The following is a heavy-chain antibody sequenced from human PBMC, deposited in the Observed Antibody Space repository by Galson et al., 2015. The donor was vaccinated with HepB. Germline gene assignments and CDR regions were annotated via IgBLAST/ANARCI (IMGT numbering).Heavy chain of an antibody. J-gene: IGHJ4*02. CDR2: ISGSGGGT. D-gene: IGHD3-10*01. Sequence: SLRLSCAASGFTFSSYAMSWVRQAPGKGLEWVSGISGSGGGTYYADSVKGRFTISRDNSKNTLYLQMNSPRVEDTAVYYCAKTTRVIYYGSGSYSAFDYWGQGTLVTVSS. CDR3: AKTTRVIYYGSGSYSAFDY. CDR1: GFTFSSYA. V-gene: IGHV3-23*01.